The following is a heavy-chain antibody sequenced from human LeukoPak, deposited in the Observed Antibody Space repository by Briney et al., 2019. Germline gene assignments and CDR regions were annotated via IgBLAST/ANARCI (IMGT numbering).Heavy chain of an antibody. CDR2: ISYDGSNK. D-gene: IGHD3-9*01. CDR3: AKEGALRYFDWLAVY. J-gene: IGHJ4*02. Sequence: RSLRLSCAASGFTFSSYGMHWVRQAPGKGLEWVAVISYDGSNKYYADSVKGRFTISRDNSKNTLYLQMNSLRAEDTAVYYCAKEGALRYFDWLAVYWGQGTLVTVSS. V-gene: IGHV3-30*18. CDR1: GFTFSSYG.